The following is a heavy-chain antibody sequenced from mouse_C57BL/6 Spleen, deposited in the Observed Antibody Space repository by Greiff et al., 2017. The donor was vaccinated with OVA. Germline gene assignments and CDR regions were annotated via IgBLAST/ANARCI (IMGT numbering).Heavy chain of an antibody. V-gene: IGHV3-6*01. Sequence: EVKLMESGPGLVKPSQSLSLTCSVTGYSITSGYYWNWIRQFPGNKLEWMGYISYDGSNNYNPSLKNRISITRDTSKNQFFLKLNSVTTEDTATYYCARDGNYSYWYFDVWGTGTTVTVSS. CDR1: GYSITSGYY. CDR2: ISYDGSN. CDR3: ARDGNYSYWYFDV. J-gene: IGHJ1*03. D-gene: IGHD2-1*01.